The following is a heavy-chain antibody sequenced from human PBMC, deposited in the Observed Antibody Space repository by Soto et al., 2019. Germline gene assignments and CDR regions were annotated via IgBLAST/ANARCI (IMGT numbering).Heavy chain of an antibody. CDR3: PKTDDYYDYGMDV. Sequence: QVQLVQSGAEVKKPGSSVKVSCKASGGTFSSYTISWVRQAPGQGLEWMGRIIPILGIANYAQKFQGRVKITADKATSTADRGRSSHRAVDTSAYYCPKTDDYYDYGMDVWGQGTTVTVSS. J-gene: IGHJ6*02. CDR2: IIPILGIA. CDR1: GGTFSSYT. V-gene: IGHV1-69*02.